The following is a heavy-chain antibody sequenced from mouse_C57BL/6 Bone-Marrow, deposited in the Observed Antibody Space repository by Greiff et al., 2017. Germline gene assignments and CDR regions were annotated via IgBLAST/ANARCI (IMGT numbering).Heavy chain of an antibody. CDR1: GYTFTSYW. J-gene: IGHJ3*01. V-gene: IGHV1-74*01. Sequence: QVQLKEPGAELVKPGASVKLSCKASGYTFTSYWMHWVKQRPGHGLEWIGRIHPADSDTTSNQKFKGKATLTVDKSSSTAYMQRSRLTSDDSAVYYCAIRCSFAYWGQGTLVTVSA. CDR2: IHPADSDT. CDR3: AIRCSFAY.